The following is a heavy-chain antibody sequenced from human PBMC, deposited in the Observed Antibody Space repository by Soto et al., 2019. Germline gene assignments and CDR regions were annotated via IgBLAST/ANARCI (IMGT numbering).Heavy chain of an antibody. V-gene: IGHV3-30-3*01. Sequence: HPGGSLRLSCAASEFSFSNYAIHWVRQAPGKGLEWVSSISYDGNYKYYADSVKGRFTISRDNSKNSLYLQMNSLRAEDTAVYYCARVADPITIFGVVIIRPPYYYYGMDVWGQGTTVTVSS. CDR1: EFSFSNYA. CDR3: ARVADPITIFGVVIIRPPYYYYGMDV. D-gene: IGHD3-3*01. CDR2: ISYDGNYK. J-gene: IGHJ6*02.